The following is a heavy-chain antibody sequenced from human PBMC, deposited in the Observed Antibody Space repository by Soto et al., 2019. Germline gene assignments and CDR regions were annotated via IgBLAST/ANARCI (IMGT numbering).Heavy chain of an antibody. Sequence: QVQLQESGPGLVKPSQTLSLTCTVSGGSISSGDYYWSWIRQHPGKGLEWIGYIYYSGSTYYNPSLKIRVHXSXDXXKNQFSLKLSSVTAADTAVYYCARWWSGSRQGFDPWGQGTLVTVSS. CDR3: ARWWSGSRQGFDP. J-gene: IGHJ5*02. CDR1: GGSISSGDYY. CDR2: IYYSGST. V-gene: IGHV4-31*03. D-gene: IGHD3-3*01.